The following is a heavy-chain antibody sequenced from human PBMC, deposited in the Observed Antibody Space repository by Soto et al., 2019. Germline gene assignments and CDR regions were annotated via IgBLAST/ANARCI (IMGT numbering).Heavy chain of an antibody. Sequence: QVQLVQSGAEVKKPGASVKVSCKASGYTFTTYHVHWVRQAPGQGLEWMGVINPSGTWSLYTQKFHGRVTMSSKTSTNTVYMEKYTLTSEDTVVYYCTEGIGITKYLVSWGQGTLVTVSS. CDR2: INPSGTWS. V-gene: IGHV1-46*03. D-gene: IGHD1-20*01. CDR3: TEGIGITKYLVS. CDR1: GYTFTTYH. J-gene: IGHJ4*02.